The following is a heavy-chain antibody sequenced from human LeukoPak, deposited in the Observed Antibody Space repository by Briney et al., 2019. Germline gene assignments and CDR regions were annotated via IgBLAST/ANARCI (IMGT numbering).Heavy chain of an antibody. J-gene: IGHJ4*02. CDR3: ARSPAGSGSYLYFDY. CDR1: GFTFSSYG. Sequence: GGSLRLSCAASGFTFSSYGMHWVRQAPGKGVEWVAVIWYDGSNKYYADSVKGRFTISRDNSKNTLYLQMDSLRAEDTAVYYCARSPAGSGSYLYFDYWGQGTLVTVSS. V-gene: IGHV3-33*01. CDR2: IWYDGSNK. D-gene: IGHD1-26*01.